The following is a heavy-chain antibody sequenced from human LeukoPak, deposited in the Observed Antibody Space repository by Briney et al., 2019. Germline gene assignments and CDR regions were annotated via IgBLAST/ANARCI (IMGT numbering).Heavy chain of an antibody. CDR3: SRDQRPYSSAWSPYGGMDV. CDR2: IYSGGTT. J-gene: IGHJ6*02. Sequence: PGGSLRLSCAASGFTVSGNFMNWVRQAPGKGLEWVSIIYSGGTTVYADSVRGRFTVSRDSSKNTLYLQMNRLTVEDTAVYLCSRDQRPYSSAWSPYGGMDVWGQGTTVIVSS. CDR1: GFTVSGNF. V-gene: IGHV3-66*01. D-gene: IGHD6-19*01.